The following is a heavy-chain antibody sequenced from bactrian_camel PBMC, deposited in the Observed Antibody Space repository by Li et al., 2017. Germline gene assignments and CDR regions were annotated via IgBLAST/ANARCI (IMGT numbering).Heavy chain of an antibody. CDR2: LDTNGGPS. CDR1: EDTYGTNYC. V-gene: IGHV3S1*01. CDR3: AASVGACYGKIGYGLDSRDFRH. J-gene: IGHJ4*01. D-gene: IGHD3*01. Sequence: HVQLVESGGGSVQAGESLRLSCVASEDTYGTNYCMAWFRQSPGKEREGVAVLDTNGGPSYSDSVKGRFIISRACARNTLYLQMNNVRPEDTGTYYCAASVGACYGKIGYGLDSRDFRHWGQGTQVTVS.